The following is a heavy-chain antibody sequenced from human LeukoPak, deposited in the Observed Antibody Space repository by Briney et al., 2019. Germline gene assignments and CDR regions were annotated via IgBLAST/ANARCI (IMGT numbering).Heavy chain of an antibody. CDR3: NRVDCTNIRLQGFGPYVKDG. J-gene: IGHJ6*02. Sequence: GGSLRLSCSASGFTFGDYAMSWFRQAPGKGLEWVGFIRSKAYGGTTDSAASVKGRFTISRDDSESIVYLQMNSLKTEDTAVYYWNRVDCTNIRLQGFGPYVKDGWGQGTNVTVSS. CDR1: GFTFGDYA. D-gene: IGHD2-8*01. CDR2: IRSKAYGGTT. V-gene: IGHV3-49*03.